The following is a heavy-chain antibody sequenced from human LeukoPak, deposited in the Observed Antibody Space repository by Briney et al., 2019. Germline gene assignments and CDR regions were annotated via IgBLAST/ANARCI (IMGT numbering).Heavy chain of an antibody. J-gene: IGHJ6*02. V-gene: IGHV3-7*01. Sequence: GGSLRLSCAASGFTFSKFWMSWVRQAPGKGLEWVANIKQDGSEKYYVDSVKGPFTISRDNAKNSMYLQMNSLRAEDTAVYYCAREAEGYSYGHDTYYYGMDVWGQGTTVTVSS. D-gene: IGHD5-18*01. CDR3: AREAEGYSYGHDTYYYGMDV. CDR2: IKQDGSEK. CDR1: GFTFSKFW.